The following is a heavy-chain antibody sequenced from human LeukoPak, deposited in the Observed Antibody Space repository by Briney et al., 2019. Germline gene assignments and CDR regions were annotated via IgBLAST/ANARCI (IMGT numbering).Heavy chain of an antibody. D-gene: IGHD3-22*01. CDR2: INPNSGGT. CDR3: ARHLTAYYYDSSGYN. J-gene: IGHJ4*02. V-gene: IGHV1-2*06. CDR1: GYTFTSYG. Sequence: ASVKVSCKASGYTFTSYGISWVRQAPGQGLEWMGRINPNSGGTNYAQKFQGRVTMTRDTSISTAYMELSRLRSDDTAVYYCARHLTAYYYDSSGYNWGQGTLATVSS.